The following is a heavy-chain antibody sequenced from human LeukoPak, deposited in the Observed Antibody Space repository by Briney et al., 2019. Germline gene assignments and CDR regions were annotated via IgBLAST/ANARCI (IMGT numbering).Heavy chain of an antibody. D-gene: IGHD1-26*01. CDR1: GFTFSSYA. Sequence: GGSLRLSCAASGFTFSSYAMHWVRQAPGKGLEWVAVISYDGSNKYYADSVKGRFTISRDNSKNTLYLQMNSLRAEDTALYYCAKYPHRFTYSGSYFDYWGQGTLGTVSS. J-gene: IGHJ4*02. V-gene: IGHV3-30*04. CDR2: ISYDGSNK. CDR3: AKYPHRFTYSGSYFDY.